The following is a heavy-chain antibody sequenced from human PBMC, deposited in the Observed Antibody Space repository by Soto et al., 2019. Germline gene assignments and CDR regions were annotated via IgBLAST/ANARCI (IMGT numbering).Heavy chain of an antibody. J-gene: IGHJ6*03. D-gene: IGHD2-2*01. CDR1: GGSISSYY. Sequence: SSETLSLSCTVSGGSISSYYWSWIRQPPGKGLEWIGYIYYSGSTNYNPSLKSQVTISVDTSKNQFSLKLSSVTAADTAVYYCASSYSSTRAGYMDVWGKGTTVTVSS. CDR3: ASSYSSTRAGYMDV. V-gene: IGHV4-59*08. CDR2: IYYSGST.